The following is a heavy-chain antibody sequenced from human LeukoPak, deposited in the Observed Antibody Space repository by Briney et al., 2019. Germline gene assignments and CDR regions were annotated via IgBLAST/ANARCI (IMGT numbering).Heavy chain of an antibody. CDR3: ARDDNYYDSSGYYPYYYYYGMDV. CDR1: GYTFTGYY. V-gene: IGHV1-2*02. CDR2: INPNSGGT. J-gene: IGHJ6*02. Sequence: ASVKVSCKASGYTFTGYYMHWVRQAPGQGLEWMGWINPNSGGTNYAQKFQSRVTMTRDTSISTAYMELSRLRSDDTAVYYCARDDNYYDSSGYYPYYYYYGMDVWGQGTTVTVSS. D-gene: IGHD3-22*01.